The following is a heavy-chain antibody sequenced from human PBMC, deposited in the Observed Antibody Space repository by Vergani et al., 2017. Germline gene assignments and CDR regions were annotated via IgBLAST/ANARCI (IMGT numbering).Heavy chain of an antibody. J-gene: IGHJ5*02. CDR1: GGTFSSYA. CDR2: IIPIFGTA. CDR3: AREKQQRVLSGWFDP. V-gene: IGHV1-69*01. D-gene: IGHD6-13*01. Sequence: QVQLVQSGAEVKKPGSSVKVSCKASGGTFSSYAISWVRQAPVQGLEWMGGIIPIFGTANYAQTFQGSVTITADESTSTAYMELSSLRSEDTAVYYCAREKQQRVLSGWFDPWGQGTLVTVSS.